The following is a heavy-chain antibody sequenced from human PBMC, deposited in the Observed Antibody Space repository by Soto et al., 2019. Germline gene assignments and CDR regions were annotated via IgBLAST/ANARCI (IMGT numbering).Heavy chain of an antibody. CDR2: MNPNSGNT. V-gene: IGHV1-8*01. CDR1: GYALTSYD. CDR3: ARERTYFGDY. J-gene: IGHJ4*02. D-gene: IGHD3-9*01. Sequence: GASVKLSCKDPGYALTSYDINWVRQATGQGLEWMGWMNPNSGNTGYAQKFQGRVTMTRNTSISTAYMELSSLRSEDTAVYYCARERTYFGDYWGQGTLVTVSS.